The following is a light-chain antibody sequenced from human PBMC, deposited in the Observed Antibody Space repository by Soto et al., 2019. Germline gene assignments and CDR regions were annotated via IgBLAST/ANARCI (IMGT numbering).Light chain of an antibody. V-gene: IGKV3-20*01. CDR2: GAS. Sequence: EIVLTQSPDTLSLSPGERATLSCRASQSLSSSYLAWYQLKPGQAPRLLIYGASSRATGIPDRFSGSGSGTDFTLTISRLEPEDFAVYYCHQSGPSLWASGLGTKVEIK. CDR1: QSLSSSY. CDR3: HQSGPSLWA. J-gene: IGKJ1*01.